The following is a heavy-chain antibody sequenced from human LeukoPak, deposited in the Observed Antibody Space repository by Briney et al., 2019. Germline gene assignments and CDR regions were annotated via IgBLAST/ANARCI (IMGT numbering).Heavy chain of an antibody. J-gene: IGHJ1*01. Sequence: ASVKVSCKVSGYTLTELSMHWVRQAPGKGLEWMGGFDPEDGETIYAQKFQGRVTMTEDTSTDTAYMELSSLRSEDTAVYYCATFPSSITMVQGVEYFQHWGQGTLVTVSS. D-gene: IGHD3-10*01. CDR3: ATFPSSITMVQGVEYFQH. CDR1: GYTLTELS. V-gene: IGHV1-24*01. CDR2: FDPEDGET.